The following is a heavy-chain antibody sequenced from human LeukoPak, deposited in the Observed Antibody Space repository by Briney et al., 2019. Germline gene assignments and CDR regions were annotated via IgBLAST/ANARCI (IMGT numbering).Heavy chain of an antibody. CDR3: ARSITMVRGVKDWFDP. J-gene: IGHJ5*02. CDR1: GYTFTSYA. CDR2: INAGNGNT. Sequence: GASVTVSCKASGYTFTSYAMHWVRQAPGQRLEWMGWINAGNGNTKYSQKFQGRVTITRDTSASTAYMELSSLRSEDTAVYYCARSITMVRGVKDWFDPWGQGTLVTVSS. V-gene: IGHV1-3*01. D-gene: IGHD3-10*01.